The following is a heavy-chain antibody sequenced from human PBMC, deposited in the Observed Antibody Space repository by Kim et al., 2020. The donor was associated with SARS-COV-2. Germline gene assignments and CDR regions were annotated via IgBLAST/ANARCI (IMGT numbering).Heavy chain of an antibody. CDR3: AKAPGIAVADYYFDY. V-gene: IGHV3-9*01. CDR1: GFTFGDYA. D-gene: IGHD6-19*01. Sequence: GGSLRLSCAASGFTFGDYAMHWVRQAPGKGLEWVSGISWNSGSIGYADSVKGRFTISRDNAKNSLYLQMNSLRAEDTALYYCAKAPGIAVADYYFDYWGQGTLVTVSS. CDR2: ISWNSGSI. J-gene: IGHJ4*02.